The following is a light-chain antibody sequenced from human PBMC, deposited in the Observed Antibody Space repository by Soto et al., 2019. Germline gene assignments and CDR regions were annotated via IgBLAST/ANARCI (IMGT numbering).Light chain of an antibody. V-gene: IGKV3-20*01. CDR1: QSVGTN. J-gene: IGKJ5*01. CDR3: QQYHNSPIT. CDR2: GVS. Sequence: DIVMTQSPGTLSVSPGERATLSCRASQSVGTNLAWYQQRPGQAPRLLIYGVSNRATAIPDRFSGSGSGTDFTLTINRLEPEDFAVYYCQQYHNSPITFGQGTRLEIK.